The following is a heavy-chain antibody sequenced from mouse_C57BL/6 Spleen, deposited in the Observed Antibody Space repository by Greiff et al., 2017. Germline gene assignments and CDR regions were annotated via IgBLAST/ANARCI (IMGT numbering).Heavy chain of an antibody. CDR2: IDPSDSYT. CDR3: ARGITTVVATGGVDY. V-gene: IGHV1-50*01. CDR1: GYTFTSYW. Sequence: VQLQQPGAELVKPGASVKLSCKASGYTFTSYWMQWVKQRPGQGLEWIGEIDPSDSYTNYNQKFKGKATLTVDTSSSTAYMQLSSLTSEDSAVYYCARGITTVVATGGVDYWGQGTTLTVSS. D-gene: IGHD1-1*01. J-gene: IGHJ2*01.